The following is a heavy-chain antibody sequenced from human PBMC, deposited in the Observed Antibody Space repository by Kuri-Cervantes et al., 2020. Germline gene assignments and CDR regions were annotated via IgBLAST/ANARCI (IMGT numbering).Heavy chain of an antibody. CDR2: IGTAGDT. CDR3: ARDRGLLWFRELWY. Sequence: GESLKISCAASGFTFSNSSMNWVRQATGKGLEWVSAIGTAGDTYYPGSVKGRFTISRDNSKNTLYLQMNSLRAEDTAVYYCARDRGLLWFRELWYWGQGTLVTVSS. D-gene: IGHD3-10*01. J-gene: IGHJ4*02. CDR1: GFTFSNSS. V-gene: IGHV3-13*01.